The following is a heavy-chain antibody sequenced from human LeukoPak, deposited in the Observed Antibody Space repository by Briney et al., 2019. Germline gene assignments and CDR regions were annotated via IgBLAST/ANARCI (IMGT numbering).Heavy chain of an antibody. Sequence: GRSLRLSCAASGFTFDDYAMHWVRQAPGKGLEWVSGISWNSGSIGYADSVKGRFTISRDNAKNSLYLQMNSLRAEDTALYYCAKGHDYGDYGSAFDIWGQGTMVTVSS. CDR1: GFTFDDYA. J-gene: IGHJ3*02. D-gene: IGHD4-17*01. CDR2: ISWNSGSI. V-gene: IGHV3-9*01. CDR3: AKGHDYGDYGSAFDI.